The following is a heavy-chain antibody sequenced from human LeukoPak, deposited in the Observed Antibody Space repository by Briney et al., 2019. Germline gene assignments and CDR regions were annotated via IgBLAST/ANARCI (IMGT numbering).Heavy chain of an antibody. Sequence: ASVKVSCKASGYTFTGYYMHWVRQAPGQGLEWMGWINPNSGGTNYAQKFQGRVTMTRDTSISTAYMELSRLRSDDTAVYYCAREGADLGDRSYFDYWGQGTLVTVSS. V-gene: IGHV1-2*02. CDR3: AREGADLGDRSYFDY. CDR1: GYTFTGYY. J-gene: IGHJ4*02. CDR2: INPNSGGT. D-gene: IGHD3-16*01.